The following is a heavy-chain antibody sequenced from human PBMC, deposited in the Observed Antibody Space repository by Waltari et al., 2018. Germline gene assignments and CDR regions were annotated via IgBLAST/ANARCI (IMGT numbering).Heavy chain of an antibody. Sequence: QVQLQQSGPGLVKPSQTLSLTCAISGDSVSSNSAAWNWIRQSPSRGLEWLGRTYYRSKWYNDYAVSVKSRITINPDTSKNQFSLQLNSVTPEDTAVYYCARDSKAATIKHYYYYMDVWGKGTTVTVSS. CDR3: ARDSKAATIKHYYYYMDV. CDR1: GDSVSSNSAA. V-gene: IGHV6-1*01. J-gene: IGHJ6*03. D-gene: IGHD5-12*01. CDR2: TYYRSKWYN.